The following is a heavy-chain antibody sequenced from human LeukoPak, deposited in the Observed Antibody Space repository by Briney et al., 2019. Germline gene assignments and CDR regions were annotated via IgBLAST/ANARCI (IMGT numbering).Heavy chain of an antibody. CDR2: IFHSGSF. Sequence: SETLSLTCIVSGYSISGDYFWGWVRQPPGEGLEWIGSIFHSGSFYYNPSLKSRVTISVDPSKNRFSLKLTSVTAADTAVYYCARAVASTSIDSWGQGTLVTVSS. CDR1: GYSISGDYF. V-gene: IGHV4-38-2*02. D-gene: IGHD2-15*01. CDR3: ARAVASTSIDS. J-gene: IGHJ4*02.